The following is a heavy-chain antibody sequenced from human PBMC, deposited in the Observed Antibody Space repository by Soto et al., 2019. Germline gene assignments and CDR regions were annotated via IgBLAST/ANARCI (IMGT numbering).Heavy chain of an antibody. CDR2: ISTLNGNT. CDR1: GYSFATYG. J-gene: IGHJ3*01. V-gene: IGHV1-18*01. D-gene: IGHD3-22*01. Sequence: QVQLEQSRGEVKMPGASVTVSCKASGYSFATYGFSWVRQAPGQGLEWMGWISTLNGNTMYEQRLQGRVTMSTEAPTTYAYMALRSLTSDDPAVYYCARDGSYDRSGHWVADSAFDFWRQGKMVSVSS. CDR3: ARDGSYDRSGHWVADSAFDF.